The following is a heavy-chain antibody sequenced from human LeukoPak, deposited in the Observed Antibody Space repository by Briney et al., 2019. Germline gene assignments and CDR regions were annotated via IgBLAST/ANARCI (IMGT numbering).Heavy chain of an antibody. CDR1: GFTFSSYA. Sequence: GGSLRLSCAASGFTFSSYAMSWVRQAPGKGLEWVSAISGSGGSTYYADSVKGRFTISRDNSKNTLYLQMNSLRVEDTAVYFCAKDASTIVVAITLGYWGQGTLVTVSS. J-gene: IGHJ4*02. CDR2: ISGSGGST. CDR3: AKDASTIVVAITLGY. V-gene: IGHV3-23*01. D-gene: IGHD3-22*01.